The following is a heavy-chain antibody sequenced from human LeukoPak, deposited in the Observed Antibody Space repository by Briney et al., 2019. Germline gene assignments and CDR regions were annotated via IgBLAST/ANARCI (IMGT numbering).Heavy chain of an antibody. D-gene: IGHD6-6*01. CDR3: SRGLGQPVDS. V-gene: IGHV3-74*01. CDR1: GFIFRNDW. Sequence: PGGSLRLSCVGSGFIFRNDWMHWVRQAPGKGLVWVSRLYGEGGRTYYADSVKGRFTISRDNAKNTLYLQMNSLTVEDTAVYYCSRGLGQPVDSWGQGTLVTVSS. CDR2: LYGEGGRT. J-gene: IGHJ4*02.